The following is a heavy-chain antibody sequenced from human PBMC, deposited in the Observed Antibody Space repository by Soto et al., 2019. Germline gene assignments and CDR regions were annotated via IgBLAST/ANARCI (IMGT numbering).Heavy chain of an antibody. CDR1: GFTFSSYS. Sequence: GGSLRLSCAASGFTFSSYSMNWVRQAPGKGLEWVSYISIISSTIYYADSVKGRFTISRDNSKNTLYLQMNSLRAEDTAVYYCAKDRAEYSSSWYYGMDVWGQGTTVTVSS. CDR2: ISIISSTI. J-gene: IGHJ6*02. V-gene: IGHV3-48*01. CDR3: AKDRAEYSSSWYYGMDV. D-gene: IGHD6-13*01.